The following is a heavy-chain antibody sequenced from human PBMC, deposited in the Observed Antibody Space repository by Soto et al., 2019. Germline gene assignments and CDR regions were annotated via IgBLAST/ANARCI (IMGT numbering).Heavy chain of an antibody. CDR2: ISYDGSNK. CDR1: GFTFSSYG. J-gene: IGHJ4*02. D-gene: IGHD3-22*01. Sequence: GGSLRLSCAASGFTFSSYGMHWVRQAPGKGLEWVAVISYDGSNKYYADSVKGRFTISRDNSKNTLYLQMNSLRAEDTAVYYCAKISLYYYDSSGYYYPTHDYWGQGTLVTVSS. V-gene: IGHV3-30*18. CDR3: AKISLYYYDSSGYYYPTHDY.